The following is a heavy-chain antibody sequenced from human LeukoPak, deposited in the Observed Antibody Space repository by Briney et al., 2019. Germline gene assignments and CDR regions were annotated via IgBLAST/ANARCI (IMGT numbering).Heavy chain of an antibody. V-gene: IGHV3-20*04. CDR3: VRMTLGRSDY. CDR1: GFTFDEYG. D-gene: IGHD4/OR15-4a*01. CDR2: INWNGGST. J-gene: IGHJ4*02. Sequence: GGSLRLSCAASGFTFDEYGMSWVRHAPGKGLEWVSSINWNGGSTDYADSVKGRFTVSRNNAKNSLYLQMNSLRAEDTALYYSVRMTLGRSDYWGQGTLVTVSS.